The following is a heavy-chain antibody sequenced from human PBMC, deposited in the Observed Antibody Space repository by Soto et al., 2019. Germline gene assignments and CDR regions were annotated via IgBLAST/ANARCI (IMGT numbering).Heavy chain of an antibody. Sequence: EVQLVESGGGLIQPGGSLRLSCAASGFTVSSHYMSWVRQAPGKGLEWVSVINSGGNTYYTDSVKGRFTISRDNSKNTLYLQMNSLRDEDTAVYYCARDTGGLVRTGYFFEYWGQGTLVTVSS. CDR1: GFTVSSHY. V-gene: IGHV3-53*01. CDR3: ARDTGGLVRTGYFFEY. CDR2: INSGGNT. D-gene: IGHD7-27*01. J-gene: IGHJ4*02.